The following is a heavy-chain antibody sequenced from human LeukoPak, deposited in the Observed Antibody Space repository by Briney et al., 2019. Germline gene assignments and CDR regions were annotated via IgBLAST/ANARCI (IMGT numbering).Heavy chain of an antibody. CDR1: GGSISSYY. Sequence: SETLSLTCTVSGGSISSYYWSWIRQPPGKGLEWIGYIYYSGSTNYNPSLKSRVTISVDTSKNQFSLKLSSVTAADTAVYYCARDNGDYFDYWGQGTLVTVSS. V-gene: IGHV4-59*01. CDR3: ARDNGDYFDY. CDR2: IYYSGST. D-gene: IGHD2-8*01. J-gene: IGHJ4*02.